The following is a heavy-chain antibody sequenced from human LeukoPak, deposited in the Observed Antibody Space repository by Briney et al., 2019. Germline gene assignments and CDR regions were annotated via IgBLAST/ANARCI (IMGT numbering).Heavy chain of an antibody. CDR3: AQTGGSQNY. V-gene: IGHV3-21*01. CDR1: GGSFSGYY. J-gene: IGHJ4*02. D-gene: IGHD1-26*01. Sequence: ETLSLTCAVYGGSFSGYYWSWIRQPPGKGLEWVSSISSSSSYIYYADSVKGRFTISRDNAKNSLYLQMNSLRAEDTAVYYCAQTGGSQNYWGQGTLVTVSS. CDR2: ISSSSSYI.